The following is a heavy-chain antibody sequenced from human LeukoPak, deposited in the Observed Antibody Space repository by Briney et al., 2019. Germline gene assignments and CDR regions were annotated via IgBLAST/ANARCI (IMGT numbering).Heavy chain of an antibody. CDR1: GFTFSSFA. J-gene: IGHJ4*02. CDR3: ARDEPGGRATTNDY. D-gene: IGHD1-26*01. V-gene: IGHV3-48*01. Sequence: PGGSLRLSCAASGFTFSSFAMNWVRQAPGKGLEWVAYISGTSGSIYYADSVKGRFPIARDNAKNPLYLQMNSLRAEDTAVYYCARDEPGGRATTNDYWGKGTLVTVSS. CDR2: ISGTSGSI.